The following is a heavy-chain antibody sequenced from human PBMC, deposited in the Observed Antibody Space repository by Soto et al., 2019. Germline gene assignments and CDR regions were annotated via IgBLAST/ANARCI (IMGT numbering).Heavy chain of an antibody. CDR1: GFSLRTSGVG. V-gene: IGHV2-5*01. Sequence: SGPTLVNPXQTLTLTCIFSGFSLRTSGVGVGWIRQPPGKALEWLGFIYWNDDKRYSPSLKSRLTITKDTSKNQVVLTMTNMDPVDTATYYCAKSGSSGWYGRFDPWGQGTLVTVSS. D-gene: IGHD6-19*01. CDR3: AKSGSSGWYGRFDP. J-gene: IGHJ5*02. CDR2: IYWNDDK.